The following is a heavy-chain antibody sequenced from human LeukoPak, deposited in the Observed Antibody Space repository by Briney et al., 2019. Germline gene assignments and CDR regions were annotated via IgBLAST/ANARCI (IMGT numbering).Heavy chain of an antibody. Sequence: GGSLRLSCAASGFTVSSNYMSWVRQAPGKGLEWVSVIYSGGSTYYADSVKGRFTISRDNSKNTLYLQMNSLRAEDTAVYYCARASGIGPPGWFDPWGQGTLVTVSS. V-gene: IGHV3-66*01. CDR3: ARASGIGPPGWFDP. CDR2: IYSGGST. D-gene: IGHD6-13*01. CDR1: GFTVSSNY. J-gene: IGHJ5*02.